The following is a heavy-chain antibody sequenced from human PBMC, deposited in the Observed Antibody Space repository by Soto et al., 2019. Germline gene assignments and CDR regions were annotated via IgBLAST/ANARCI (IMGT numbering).Heavy chain of an antibody. J-gene: IGHJ6*02. CDR3: AKDHRIWGRLVEYMDV. V-gene: IGHV3-23*01. D-gene: IGHD3-10*01. CDR2: ISGSGVST. CDR1: GFTFSIYA. Sequence: WGSLVLSCAASGFTFSIYALGWVRQAPGMGLECVSAISGSGVSTFYADSVKGRFTISRDTSKNTLYLQMNTLTAEDTAVYYCAKDHRIWGRLVEYMDVWGQGTTVTVSS.